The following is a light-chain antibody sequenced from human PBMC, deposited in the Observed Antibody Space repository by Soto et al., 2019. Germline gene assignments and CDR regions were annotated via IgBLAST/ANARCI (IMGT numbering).Light chain of an antibody. Sequence: EIVMTQSPVTLSVSPGERATLSCRASQSVTNSYLAWYQQKPGQAPRVLIYGASSRATGIPDRFSGSGSGTDFTLTISRLEPEDFAVYYCHQYGSSPLTFGGGTKVDI. V-gene: IGKV3-20*01. CDR1: QSVTNSY. CDR3: HQYGSSPLT. J-gene: IGKJ4*01. CDR2: GAS.